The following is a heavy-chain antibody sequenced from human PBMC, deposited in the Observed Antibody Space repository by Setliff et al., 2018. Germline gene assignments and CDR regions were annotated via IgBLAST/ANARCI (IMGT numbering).Heavy chain of an antibody. Sequence: SETLSLTCGVSGISISSGHYWGWIRQPPGKGLEWIGSVYYSGYTYYSPSLESRVAISVDTSKNQLSLKLDSLTAADTAVYFCARDVYDFRTGLGGPWGQGTRVTVSS. V-gene: IGHV4-38-2*02. CDR3: ARDVYDFRTGLGGP. D-gene: IGHD3-3*01. CDR2: VYYSGYT. J-gene: IGHJ5*02. CDR1: GISISSGHY.